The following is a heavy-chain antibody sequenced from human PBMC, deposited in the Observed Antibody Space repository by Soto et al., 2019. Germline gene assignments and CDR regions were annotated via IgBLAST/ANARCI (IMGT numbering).Heavy chain of an antibody. CDR1: GGSISSYY. D-gene: IGHD2-15*01. V-gene: IGHV4-59*01. Sequence: SETLSLTCTVSGGSISSYYWSWIRQPPGKGLEWIGYIYYSGSTNYNPSLKSRVTISVDTSKNQFSLKLSSVTAADTAVYYCARDGGYCSGGSCPQCYYYGMDVWGQGTTVTVSS. CDR2: IYYSGST. CDR3: ARDGGYCSGGSCPQCYYYGMDV. J-gene: IGHJ6*02.